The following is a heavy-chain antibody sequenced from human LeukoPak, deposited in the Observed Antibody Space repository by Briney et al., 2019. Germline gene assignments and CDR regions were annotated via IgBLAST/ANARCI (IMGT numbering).Heavy chain of an antibody. V-gene: IGHV3-73*01. CDR1: GFTFSGSA. Sequence: GGSLRLSCAASGFTFSGSAMHWVRQASGKGLEWVGRIRSKANSYATAYAASVKGRFTISRDGSKNTAYLQMNSLKTEDTAVYYCTRLHIAAAGPYNWFDPWGQGTLVTVSS. D-gene: IGHD6-13*01. CDR2: IRSKANSYAT. CDR3: TRLHIAAAGPYNWFDP. J-gene: IGHJ5*02.